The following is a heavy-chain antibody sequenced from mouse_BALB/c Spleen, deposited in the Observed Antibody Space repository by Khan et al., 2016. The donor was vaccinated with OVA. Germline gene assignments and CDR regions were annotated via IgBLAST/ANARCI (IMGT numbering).Heavy chain of an antibody. V-gene: IGHV3-2*02. J-gene: IGHJ2*01. CDR1: GYSITSDYA. D-gene: IGHD2-14*01. CDR2: ISYSGNT. CDR3: AGTDRGDFDY. Sequence: EVKLLESGPGLVKPSQSLSLTCTVTGYSITSDYAWNWIRQFPGNKLEWMGYISYSGNTKYNPSLKSRVSITRDTSKNQFFLQLNSVTIEDTATYYCAGTDRGDFDYWGEGTTLTVSA.